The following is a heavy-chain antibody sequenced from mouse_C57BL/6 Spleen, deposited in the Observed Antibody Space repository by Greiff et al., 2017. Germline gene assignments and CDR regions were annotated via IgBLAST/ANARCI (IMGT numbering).Heavy chain of an antibody. CDR2: IDPENGDT. Sequence: EVQLQQSGAELVRPGASVKLSCTASGFNIKDDSMHWVKQRPEQGLEWIGWIDPENGDTEYASKFQGKATITADTSSNTAYLQLSSLTSEDTAVYYCTTGVRSYYFDYWGQGTTLTVSS. CDR1: GFNIKDDS. D-gene: IGHD1-1*01. V-gene: IGHV14-4*01. CDR3: TTGVRSYYFDY. J-gene: IGHJ2*01.